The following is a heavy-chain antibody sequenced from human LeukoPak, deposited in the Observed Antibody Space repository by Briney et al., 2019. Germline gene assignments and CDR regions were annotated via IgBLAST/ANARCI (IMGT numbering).Heavy chain of an antibody. CDR3: ARVMGRYCSSTSCYVDY. V-gene: IGHV3-48*03. CDR1: GFTFSGYE. CDR2: ISSSGSTV. D-gene: IGHD2-2*01. J-gene: IGHJ4*02. Sequence: PGGSLRLSCAASGFTFSGYEMNWVRQAPGKGLEWVSYISSSGSTVYYADSVKGRFTISRDNSKNTLYLQMNSLRAEDTAVYYCARVMGRYCSSTSCYVDYWGQGTLVTVSS.